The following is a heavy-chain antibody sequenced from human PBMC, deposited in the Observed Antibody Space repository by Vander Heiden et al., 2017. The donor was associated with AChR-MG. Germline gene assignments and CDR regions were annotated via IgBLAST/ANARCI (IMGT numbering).Heavy chain of an antibody. Sequence: QVQLVESEGGVVQPGRSLRLSCAASGFTFSSYGMHWVRQAPGKGLEWVAVISYDGSNKYYADSVKGRFTISRDNSKNTLYLQMNSLRAEDTAVYYCAKDSGDYVWGSYSFYWGQGTLVTVSS. CDR2: ISYDGSNK. CDR3: AKDSGDYVWGSYSFY. CDR1: GFTFSSYG. V-gene: IGHV3-30*18. J-gene: IGHJ4*02. D-gene: IGHD3-16*01.